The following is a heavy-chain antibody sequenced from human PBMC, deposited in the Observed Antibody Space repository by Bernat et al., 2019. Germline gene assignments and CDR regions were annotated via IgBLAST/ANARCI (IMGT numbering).Heavy chain of an antibody. CDR2: IYYTGST. Sequence: QLQLQESGPGLVRPSETLSLTCRVPGNSISSGSHSWGWFRQPPGKGLEYIGTIYYTGSTYYNPSLRSRVTISMDTSKNHFSLKLSSVTAADTAVYYCARQIVGAHDFWGQGTLVTVSS. J-gene: IGHJ4*02. D-gene: IGHD1-26*01. V-gene: IGHV4-39*01. CDR3: ARQIVGAHDF. CDR1: GNSISSGSHS.